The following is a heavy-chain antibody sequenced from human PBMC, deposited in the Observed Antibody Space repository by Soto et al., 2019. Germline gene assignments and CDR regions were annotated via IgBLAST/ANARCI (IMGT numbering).Heavy chain of an antibody. J-gene: IGHJ3*02. CDR3: ARGNIVVVPAARDDFDI. V-gene: IGHV3-21*01. CDR2: ISSSSSYI. Sequence: PGGSLRLSCAASGFTFSSYSMNWVRQAPGKGLEWVSSISSSSSYIYYADSVKGRFTISRDNAKNSLYLQMNSLRAEDTAVYYCARGNIVVVPAARDDFDIWGQGTMVTVSS. CDR1: GFTFSSYS. D-gene: IGHD2-2*01.